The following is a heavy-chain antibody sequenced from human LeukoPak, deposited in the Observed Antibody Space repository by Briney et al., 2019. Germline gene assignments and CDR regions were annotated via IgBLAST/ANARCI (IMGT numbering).Heavy chain of an antibody. CDR2: IIPIYGTA. CDR1: GGTFTSYA. Sequence: KVSCKASGGTFTSYAISWVRQAPGQGLEWMGGIIPIYGTANYAQKFQGRVTITTDESTSTAYMELSSLRSEVTAVYYCARDSRDYYDSSGYLKYYYYYMDVWGKGTTVTVSS. V-gene: IGHV1-69*05. D-gene: IGHD3-22*01. J-gene: IGHJ6*03. CDR3: ARDSRDYYDSSGYLKYYYYYMDV.